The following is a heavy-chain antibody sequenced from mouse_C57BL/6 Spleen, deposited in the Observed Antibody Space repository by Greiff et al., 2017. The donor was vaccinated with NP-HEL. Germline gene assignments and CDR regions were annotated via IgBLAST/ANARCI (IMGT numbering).Heavy chain of an antibody. J-gene: IGHJ1*03. V-gene: IGHV3-6*01. CDR3: ARGPLWYFDV. CDR2: ISYDGSN. Sequence: ESGPGLVKPSQSLSLTCSVTGYSITSGYYWNWIRQFPGNKLEWMGYISYDGSNNYNPSLKNRISITRDTSKNQFFLKLNSVTTEDTATYYCARGPLWYFDVWGTGTTVTVSS. CDR1: GYSITSGYY.